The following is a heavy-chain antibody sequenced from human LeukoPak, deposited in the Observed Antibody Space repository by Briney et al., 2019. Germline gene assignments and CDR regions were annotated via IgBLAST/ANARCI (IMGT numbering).Heavy chain of an antibody. CDR1: GFTFSNYA. J-gene: IGHJ4*02. CDR2: IKQDGSEK. CDR3: ARDFNWGIFDY. D-gene: IGHD7-27*01. Sequence: PGGSLRLSXAASGFTFSNYAMNWVRQAPGKGLEWVANIKQDGSEKYYVDSVKGRFSISRDNAKNSLYLQMDSLRAEDTAVYYCARDFNWGIFDYWGQGILVTVSS. V-gene: IGHV3-7*01.